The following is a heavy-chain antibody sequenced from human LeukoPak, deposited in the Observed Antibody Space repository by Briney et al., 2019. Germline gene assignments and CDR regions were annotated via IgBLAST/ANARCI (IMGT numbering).Heavy chain of an antibody. D-gene: IGHD3-3*01. CDR3: ARGDYDFWSGYLYGMDV. CDR1: AFIFSGHW. Sequence: PGGSLRLSCEGSAFIFSGHWMNWVRQAPGKGLEWVSYVSSSSSTIYYADSVKGRFTISRDNAKNSLYLQMNSLRAEDTAVYYCARGDYDFWSGYLYGMDVWGQGTTVTVSS. CDR2: VSSSSSTI. J-gene: IGHJ6*02. V-gene: IGHV3-48*01.